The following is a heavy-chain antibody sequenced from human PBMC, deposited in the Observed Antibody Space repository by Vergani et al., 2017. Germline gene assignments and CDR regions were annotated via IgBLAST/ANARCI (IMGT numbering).Heavy chain of an antibody. V-gene: IGHV1-69*01. CDR3: ARARTRYGSSGYSGFDP. CDR2: IIPIFGTA. CDR1: GGTFSSYA. Sequence: QVQLVQSGAEVKKPGSSVKVSCKASGGTFSSYAISWVRQAPGQGLEWMGGIIPIFGTANYAQKFQGRVTITADDSTSTAYMELSSLRSEDTAVYYCARARTRYGSSGYSGFDPWGQGTLVTVSS. D-gene: IGHD3-22*01. J-gene: IGHJ5*02.